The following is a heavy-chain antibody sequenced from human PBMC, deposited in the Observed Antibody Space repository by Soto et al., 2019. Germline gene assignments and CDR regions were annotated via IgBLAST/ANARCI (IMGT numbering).Heavy chain of an antibody. CDR2: IYASGSP. J-gene: IGHJ4*02. Sequence: PSETLSLTCTISGGSISVYYWSWVRQPPGHELEWIGYIYASGSPCYNPSLRSRVTISADTSKNQISLKLTSPTAADTAVYYCARGVGSSPPRYWGRGTLVTVSS. V-gene: IGHV4-59*01. D-gene: IGHD1-26*01. CDR3: ARGVGSSPPRY. CDR1: GGSISVYY.